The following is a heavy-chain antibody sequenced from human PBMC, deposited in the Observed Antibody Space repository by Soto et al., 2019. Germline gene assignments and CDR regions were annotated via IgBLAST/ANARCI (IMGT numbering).Heavy chain of an antibody. CDR2: IPYSGGP. Sequence: PSETLSLTCNVSGDSIRSYFWSWIRQPPGKGLEWIGYIPYSGGPTYNPSLKSRVTISIDTSKKQFSLKMTSVTAADTAVYYCASSKMGLISVLETWRQGTLVNVYS. J-gene: IGHJ5*02. CDR3: ASSKMGLISVLET. V-gene: IGHV4-59*01. CDR1: GDSIRSYF. D-gene: IGHD3-10*01.